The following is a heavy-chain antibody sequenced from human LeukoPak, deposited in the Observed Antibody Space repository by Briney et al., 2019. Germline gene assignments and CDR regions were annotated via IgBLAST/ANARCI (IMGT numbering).Heavy chain of an antibody. D-gene: IGHD1-26*01. J-gene: IGHJ3*02. CDR2: INPYGGST. CDR1: GYTFTSYY. Sequence: ASVTVSCKASGYTFTSYYMHWVRQAPGQGLEGMGIINPYGGSTSYAQKFQGIVTMTRDTSTSTVYMELSSLRSEDTAVYYCARSRIVGDTALTDAFDIWGQGTMVTVSS. V-gene: IGHV1-46*01. CDR3: ARSRIVGDTALTDAFDI.